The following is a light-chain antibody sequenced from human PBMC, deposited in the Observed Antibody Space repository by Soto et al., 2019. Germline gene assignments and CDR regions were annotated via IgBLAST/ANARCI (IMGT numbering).Light chain of an antibody. J-gene: IGKJ2*01. CDR2: AAS. CDR3: QQQGT. CDR1: ESLSSSY. V-gene: IGKV3-20*01. Sequence: EIVLTQSPGTLSLSPGERATLSCRASESLSSSYLVWYQQKPGQAPRLLIYAASRRATGIPDRFSGSGSATEYTLTINPLEPEAFAVYYCQQQGTFGQGTKLEIK.